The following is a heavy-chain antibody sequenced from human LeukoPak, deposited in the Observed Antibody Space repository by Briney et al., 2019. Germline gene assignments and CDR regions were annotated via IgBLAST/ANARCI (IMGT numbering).Heavy chain of an antibody. V-gene: IGHV1-69*05. D-gene: IGHD4-17*01. CDR2: IIPIFGTA. CDR3: ARDDGDDDAFDI. Sequence: SVKVSCKASGGTFSSYAISWVRQAPGQGLEWMGRIIPIFGTANYAQKFQGRVTITTDESTSTAYMELSSLRSEDTAVYYCARDDGDDDAFDIRGQGTMVTVSS. CDR1: GGTFSSYA. J-gene: IGHJ3*02.